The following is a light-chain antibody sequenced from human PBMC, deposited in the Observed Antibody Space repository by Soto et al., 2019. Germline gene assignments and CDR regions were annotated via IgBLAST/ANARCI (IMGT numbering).Light chain of an antibody. V-gene: IGLV2-14*01. Sequence: QSVLTQPASVSGSPGQSITISCTGGSSDIGGYNYVSWFQQHPGKVPKLMIYEVTNRPSGVSNRFSGSKSGSTASLTISGLQAEDEADYYCSSYTSSNTIVFGTGTKVT. CDR2: EVT. J-gene: IGLJ1*01. CDR1: SSDIGGYNY. CDR3: SSYTSSNTIV.